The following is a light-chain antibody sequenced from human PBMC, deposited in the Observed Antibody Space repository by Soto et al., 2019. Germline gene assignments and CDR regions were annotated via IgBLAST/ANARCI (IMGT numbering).Light chain of an antibody. CDR2: DAS. CDR1: QSVYITY. V-gene: IGKV3D-20*02. J-gene: IGKJ5*01. CDR3: QQRSNWPPAIT. Sequence: ESVLTQSPGTLSLSPGERATLSCRASQSVYITYLAWYQQKPGQAPRLLIYDASSRATGIPDRFSGSGSATDFTLTISSLEPEDFAVYYCQQRSNWPPAITFGQGTRLEI.